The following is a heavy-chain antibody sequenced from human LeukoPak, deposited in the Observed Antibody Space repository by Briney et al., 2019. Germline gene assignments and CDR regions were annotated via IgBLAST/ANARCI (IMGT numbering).Heavy chain of an antibody. CDR3: VRDGGGTTPYDC. Sequence: TGGSLRLSCAASGFTLSDYWMIWVRHVPGKGPVWVSHISPDGRNIAYADSVKGPFTISRDSAKNTLYLQMNSLRVEDTAVYYCVRDGGGTTPYDCWGQGSLVTVSS. CDR2: ISPDGRNI. V-gene: IGHV3-74*01. J-gene: IGHJ4*02. D-gene: IGHD1-7*01. CDR1: GFTLSDYW.